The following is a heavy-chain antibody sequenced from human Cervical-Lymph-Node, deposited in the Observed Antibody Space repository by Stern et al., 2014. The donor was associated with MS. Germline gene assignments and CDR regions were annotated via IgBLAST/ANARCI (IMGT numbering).Heavy chain of an antibody. CDR2: IIPILGTA. CDR3: ARHQAGIAGN. Sequence: VQLVQSGAEVKKPGSSVKVSCKASGGAINSFDISWVRQAPGQGPEWLGYIIPILGTANFAQKFQGRVSFTADDSTNTAYMELSSLRSDDTAVYYCARHQAGIAGNWGQGTLVIVSS. V-gene: IGHV1-69*01. CDR1: GGAINSFD. D-gene: IGHD6-13*01. J-gene: IGHJ4*02.